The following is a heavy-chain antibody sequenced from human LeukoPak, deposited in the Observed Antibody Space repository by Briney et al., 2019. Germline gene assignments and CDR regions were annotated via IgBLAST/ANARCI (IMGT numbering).Heavy chain of an antibody. V-gene: IGHV4-61*08. D-gene: IGHD3-10*01. CDR3: ATRGYGSGSYYNGWDYYYGMDV. CDR2: IYYSGST. Sequence: PSETLSLTCTVSGGSVNSGDYYWSWIRQPPGKGLEWIGYIYYSGSTKYNPSLKSRVTISVDTSKNQFSLKLSSVTAADTAVYYCATRGYGSGSYYNGWDYYYGMDVWGQGTTVTVSS. CDR1: GGSVNSGDYY. J-gene: IGHJ6*02.